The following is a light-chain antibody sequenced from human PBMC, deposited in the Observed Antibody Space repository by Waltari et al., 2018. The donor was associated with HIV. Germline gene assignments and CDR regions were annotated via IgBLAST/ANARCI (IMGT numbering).Light chain of an antibody. CDR1: SSDVGNYNL. Sequence: QSALTQAASVSGSPGQSITISCNGTSSDVGNYNLISWYQQYTGKAPTVVIFDVSKRPSVVSNRVSASKSGNTAALTISGLQPEDDAYYYCCSYAGKSTYVFGSGTKVTVL. V-gene: IGLV2-23*02. J-gene: IGLJ1*01. CDR2: DVS. CDR3: CSYAGKSTYV.